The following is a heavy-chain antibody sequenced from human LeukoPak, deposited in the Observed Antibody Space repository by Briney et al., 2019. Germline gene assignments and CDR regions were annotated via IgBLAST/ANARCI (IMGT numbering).Heavy chain of an antibody. CDR1: GGSMSNYY. D-gene: IGHD5-24*01. CDR3: ARHVWSGYNFLDY. CDR2: IYFSGSS. Sequence: SETLSLTCTVSGGSMSNYYWSWIRQPPGKGLEWIGYIYFSGSSNYNPSFKSRVTMSVDTSKNQFSLKLSSVTAADTAVYYCARHVWSGYNFLDYWGQENLVTVSA. V-gene: IGHV4-59*08. J-gene: IGHJ4*02.